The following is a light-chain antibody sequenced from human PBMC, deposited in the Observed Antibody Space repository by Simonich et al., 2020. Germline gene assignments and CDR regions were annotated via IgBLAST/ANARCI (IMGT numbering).Light chain of an antibody. Sequence: QPVLTQPPSASASLGASVTLTCTLSSGYSNYKVDWYQQRPGKGPRFVMGVGTGGSVGSKWEGIPDRFSVLGSGLNRYLTIKNIQEEDESDYHCGADHGSGRNFVVVFGGGTKLTVL. J-gene: IGLJ2*01. CDR3: GADHGSGRNFVVV. CDR2: VGTGGSVG. CDR1: SGYSNYK. V-gene: IGLV9-49*01.